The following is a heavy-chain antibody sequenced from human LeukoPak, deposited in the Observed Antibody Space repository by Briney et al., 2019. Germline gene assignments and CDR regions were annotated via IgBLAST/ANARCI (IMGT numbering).Heavy chain of an antibody. V-gene: IGHV3-23*01. D-gene: IGHD3-10*01. CDR2: IIVIGVST. CDR3: AKDLGSQGGPYNWFDP. CDR1: GCTFSSYA. J-gene: IGHJ5*02. Sequence: GGSLRLSCAASGCTFSSYARSWVRQAPGKGVEWVAAIIVIGVSTYYAASVKPRFTISRDNSKNTLYLQMNSLRAEDTAVYYCAKDLGSQGGPYNWFDPWGQGTLVTVSS.